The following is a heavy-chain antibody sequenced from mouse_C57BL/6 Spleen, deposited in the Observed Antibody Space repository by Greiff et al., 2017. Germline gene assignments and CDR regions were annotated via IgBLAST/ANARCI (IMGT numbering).Heavy chain of an antibody. J-gene: IGHJ4*01. D-gene: IGHD3-2*02. CDR1: GYSITSGYY. V-gene: IGHV3-6*01. CDR3: ARDGQDAMDY. CDR2: ISYDGSN. Sequence: ESGPGLVKPSQSLSLTCSVTGYSITSGYYWNWIRQFPGNKLEWMGYISYDGSNNYNPSLKNRISITRDTSKNQFFLKLNSVTTEDTATYYCARDGQDAMDYWGQGTSVTVSS.